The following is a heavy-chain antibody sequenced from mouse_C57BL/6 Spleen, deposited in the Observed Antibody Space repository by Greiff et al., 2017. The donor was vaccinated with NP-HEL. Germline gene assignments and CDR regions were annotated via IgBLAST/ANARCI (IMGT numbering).Heavy chain of an antibody. Sequence: QVQLKESGPELVKPGASVKISCKASGYSFTSYYIHWVKQRPGQGLEWIGWIYPGSGNTKYNEKFKGKATLTADTSSSTAYMQLSSLTSDDSAVYYCARGSSDYWGQGTTLTVSS. V-gene: IGHV1-66*01. CDR3: ARGSSDY. J-gene: IGHJ2*01. CDR2: IYPGSGNT. CDR1: GYSFTSYY.